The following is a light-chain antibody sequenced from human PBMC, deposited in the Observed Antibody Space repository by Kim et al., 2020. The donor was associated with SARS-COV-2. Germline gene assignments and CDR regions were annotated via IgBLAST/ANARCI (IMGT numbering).Light chain of an antibody. V-gene: IGLV3-19*01. CDR3: NSRDTDTYNRVI. J-gene: IGLJ2*01. CDR2: GKN. CDR1: SLRMYY. Sequence: SSELTQDPAASVALGQTVHITCQGDSLRMYYASWYQQKARQAPILVMYGKNIRPSGIPDRFTGSTSGDTASLIITGAQAEDEADYYCNSRDTDTYNRVIFGGGTQLTVL.